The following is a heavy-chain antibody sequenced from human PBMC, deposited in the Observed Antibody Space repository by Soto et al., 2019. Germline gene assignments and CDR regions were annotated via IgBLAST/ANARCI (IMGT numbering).Heavy chain of an antibody. CDR1: GYTFTNYY. D-gene: IGHD2-15*01. CDR2: INPSDATT. CDR3: VRVECGCGRCYRFDF. V-gene: IGHV1-46*03. J-gene: IGHJ4*02. Sequence: QVQLVQSGAEVKRPGASVKLSCKASGYTFTNYYMQWVRQAPGQGLEWMGIINPSDATTSYALTLKGRITMTRETSTSTVYMDLSSLRSEDTAVYYCVRVECGCGRCYRFDFRGQGTLVTVSS.